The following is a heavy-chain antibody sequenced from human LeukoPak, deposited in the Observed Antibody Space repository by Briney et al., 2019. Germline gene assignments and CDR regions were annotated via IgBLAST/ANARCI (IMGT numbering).Heavy chain of an antibody. Sequence: ASVKVSCKASGYTFTSYYMHWVRQAPGQGLEWMGWISAYNGNTNYAQKLQGRVTMTTDTSTSTAYMELRSLRSDDTAVYYCARDTDYVWGSYRQFDYWGQGTLVTVSS. CDR1: GYTFTSYY. CDR3: ARDTDYVWGSYRQFDY. J-gene: IGHJ4*02. V-gene: IGHV1-18*04. CDR2: ISAYNGNT. D-gene: IGHD3-16*02.